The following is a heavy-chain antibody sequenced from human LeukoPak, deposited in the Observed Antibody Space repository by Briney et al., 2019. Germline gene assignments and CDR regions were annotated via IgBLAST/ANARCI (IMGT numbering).Heavy chain of an antibody. J-gene: IGHJ6*02. CDR2: ISHRVSDV. V-gene: IGHV3-11*04. CDR3: ARDPPRLYSYLPQGMDV. D-gene: IGHD5-18*01. Sequence: GGSLRLSCAASGFTFSDYYMSRIRQAPGKGLEWISYISHRVSDVQYADSVKGRFTISRDNARNSLYLQMNGLRAEDTAVYYCARDPPRLYSYLPQGMDVWGQGTTVTVSS. CDR1: GFTFSDYY.